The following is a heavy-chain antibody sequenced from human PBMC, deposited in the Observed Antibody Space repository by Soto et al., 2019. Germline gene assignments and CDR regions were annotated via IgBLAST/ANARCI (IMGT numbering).Heavy chain of an antibody. CDR3: ARVGSGYDLGVTR. Sequence: QVQLVESGGGVVQPGRSLRLSCAASGFTFSSYAMHWVRQAPGKGLEWVAVISYDGSNKYYADSVKGRFTISGDNSKNTLYLQMNSLRAEDTAVYYCARVGSGYDLGVTRWGQGTLVTVSS. D-gene: IGHD5-12*01. J-gene: IGHJ4*02. V-gene: IGHV3-30-3*01. CDR1: GFTFSSYA. CDR2: ISYDGSNK.